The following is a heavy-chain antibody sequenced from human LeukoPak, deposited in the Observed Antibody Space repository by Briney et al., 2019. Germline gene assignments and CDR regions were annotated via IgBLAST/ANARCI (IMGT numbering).Heavy chain of an antibody. CDR2: IYHNGDT. Sequence: PSETLSPTCTVSGDSISSGLYSWGWIRQPPGEGLEWIGNIYHNGDTYYNPSLRSRVTISVDTSENQFSLSLRSVTAADTAVYYCARLWSHSKTEDYWGQGTVVTVSS. V-gene: IGHV4-39*01. D-gene: IGHD3-16*01. CDR3: ARLWSHSKTEDY. CDR1: GDSISSGLYS. J-gene: IGHJ4*02.